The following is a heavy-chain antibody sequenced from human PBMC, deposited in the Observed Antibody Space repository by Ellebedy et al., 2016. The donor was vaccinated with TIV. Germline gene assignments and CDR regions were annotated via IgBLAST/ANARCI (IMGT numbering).Heavy chain of an antibody. V-gene: IGHV3-21*01. D-gene: IGHD1-1*01. CDR2: ISGFSSSI. CDR1: GFTFSSHS. CDR3: ARVFTGESSFDV. Sequence: GESLKISCAASGFTFSSHSMNWVRQAPGKGLEWVSSISGFSSSIYYADSVKGRFTISRGNAKNSLYLQMNSLRAEDTAVYYCARVFTGESSFDVWGQGTMVTVSP. J-gene: IGHJ3*01.